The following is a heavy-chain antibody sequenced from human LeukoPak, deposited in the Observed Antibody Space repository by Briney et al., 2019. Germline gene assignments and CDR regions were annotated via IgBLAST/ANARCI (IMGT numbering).Heavy chain of an antibody. CDR1: GFTFSNYW. CDR2: ISPDGKDT. J-gene: IGHJ4*02. D-gene: IGHD1-26*01. CDR3: AADTEWELLRDY. Sequence: GGSLRLSCAASGFTFSNYWIYWVRQVPGKGLVWVSRISPDGKDTSHADSVKGRFTISRDNAKNTLYLQMNSLRAEDTAVYYCAADTEWELLRDYWGQGTLVTVSS. V-gene: IGHV3-74*01.